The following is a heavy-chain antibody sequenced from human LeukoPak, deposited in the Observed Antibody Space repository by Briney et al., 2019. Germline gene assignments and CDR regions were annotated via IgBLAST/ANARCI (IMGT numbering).Heavy chain of an antibody. D-gene: IGHD3-10*01. V-gene: IGHV3-9*01. CDR2: ISWNSGTI. CDR3: AKGASGVRGVIIVFWY. CDR1: GFTFDDYA. J-gene: IGHJ4*02. Sequence: GRSLRLSCAASGFTFDDYAMHWLRQAPGKGLEWVSGISWNSGTIGYGDSLQGRFTISRNNAKNSLYFQMNSLRAEDTALYYCAKGASGVRGVIIVFWYWGQGTLVTVSS.